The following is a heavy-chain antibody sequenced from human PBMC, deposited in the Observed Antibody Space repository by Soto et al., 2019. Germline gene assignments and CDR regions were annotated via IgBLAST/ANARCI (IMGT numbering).Heavy chain of an antibody. CDR2: IYWDDDK. CDR1: GFSLSTRGVG. J-gene: IGHJ4*02. D-gene: IGHD3-16*01. CDR3: AHKGGGDRILDY. Sequence: QITLKESGPTLVKPTQTLTLTCTFSGFSLSTRGVGVGWIRQPPGKALEWLAIIYWDDDKRYSPSLKSRLTTTKATSKNQVVLTMTNMDPVDTAPFYCAHKGGGDRILDYWGQGTLVTVSS. V-gene: IGHV2-5*02.